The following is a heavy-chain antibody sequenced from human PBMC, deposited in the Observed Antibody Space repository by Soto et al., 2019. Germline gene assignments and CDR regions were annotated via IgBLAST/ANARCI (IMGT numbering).Heavy chain of an antibody. Sequence: SETLSLTCAVYGGSFSGYYWSWIRQPPGKGLEWIGEINNGGGSNYNPSLKSRGSMSVGTSNNQFSLKLTSVTAADTAVYYCARGRGDGYNQNWYFDLWGRGTLVTVSS. D-gene: IGHD3-10*01. CDR2: INNGGGS. CDR3: ARGRGDGYNQNWYFDL. J-gene: IGHJ2*01. CDR1: GGSFSGYY. V-gene: IGHV4-34*01.